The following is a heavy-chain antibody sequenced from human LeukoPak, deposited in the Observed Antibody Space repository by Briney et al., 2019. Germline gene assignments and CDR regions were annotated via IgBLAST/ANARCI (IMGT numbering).Heavy chain of an antibody. D-gene: IGHD6-13*01. CDR2: IIPIFGTA. CDR1: GGTFSSYA. V-gene: IGHV1-69*13. Sequence: ASVKVSCKASGGTFSSYAISWVRQAPGQGLEWMGGIIPIFGTANYAQKFQGRVTITADESTSTAYMELSSLRSEDTAVYYCARRSSSPTGRIFYYYYGMDVWGQGTTVTVSS. CDR3: ARRSSSPTGRIFYYYYGMDV. J-gene: IGHJ6*02.